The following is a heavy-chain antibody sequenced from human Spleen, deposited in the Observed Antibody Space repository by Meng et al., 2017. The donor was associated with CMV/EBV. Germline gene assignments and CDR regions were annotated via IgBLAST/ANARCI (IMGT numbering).Heavy chain of an antibody. V-gene: IGHV3-11*04. J-gene: IGHJ6*02. D-gene: IGHD2-21*01. CDR1: GFTFSDYY. Sequence: GESLKISCAASGFTFSDYYMSWIRQAPGKGLEWVSYISSSGSTIYYADSVKGRFTISRDNAKNSLYLQMNGLRVEDSGVYYCARDQEGTRALFPIRFAMDVWGQGTTVTVSS. CDR2: ISSSGSTI. CDR3: ARDQEGTRALFPIRFAMDV.